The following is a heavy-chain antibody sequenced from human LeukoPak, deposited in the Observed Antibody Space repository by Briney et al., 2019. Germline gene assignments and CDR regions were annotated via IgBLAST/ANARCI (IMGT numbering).Heavy chain of an antibody. D-gene: IGHD3-16*01. Sequence: PGGSLRLSCATSGFALSSFWMHWVRQPPGKGLVWVSRINSDGTDTNYADSAKGRFTISRDNTKNTVYLQMNSLGAEVTAVYYCARGAWGYSVHFDNWGQGALVTVSS. J-gene: IGHJ4*02. V-gene: IGHV3-74*01. CDR1: GFALSSFW. CDR3: ARGAWGYSVHFDN. CDR2: INSDGTDT.